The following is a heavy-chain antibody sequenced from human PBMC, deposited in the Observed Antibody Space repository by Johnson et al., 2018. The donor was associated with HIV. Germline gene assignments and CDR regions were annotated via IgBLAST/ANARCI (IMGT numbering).Heavy chain of an antibody. CDR1: GFTFSSYP. CDR3: ARGQLWLLDDALDI. Sequence: QVQLVESGGGVVQPGTSLRLSCAASGFTFSSYPMHWVRQAPGKGLEWVAFIRYDGSNKYYADSVKGRFTISRDNSKNTLYLQMNSLRAEDTAIYYCARGQLWLLDDALDIWGQGTMVTVSS. D-gene: IGHD5-18*01. V-gene: IGHV3-30*02. CDR2: IRYDGSNK. J-gene: IGHJ3*02.